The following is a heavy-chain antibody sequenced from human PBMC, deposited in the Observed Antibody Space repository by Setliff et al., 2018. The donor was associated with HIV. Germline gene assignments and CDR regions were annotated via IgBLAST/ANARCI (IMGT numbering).Heavy chain of an antibody. CDR3: VRSYGSGPFYARWFDL. CDR1: GGSISTYY. V-gene: IGHV4-59*03. J-gene: IGHJ5*02. D-gene: IGHD3-10*01. CDR2: VHYSGNT. Sequence: TSETLSLTCTVSGGSISTYYWSWLRQPPGKGLEWIGYVHYSGNTRYNPSLKSRVTISVDTSKNKVSLKLSSVTAAETAVYSCVRSYGSGPFYARWFDLWGQGALVTVSS.